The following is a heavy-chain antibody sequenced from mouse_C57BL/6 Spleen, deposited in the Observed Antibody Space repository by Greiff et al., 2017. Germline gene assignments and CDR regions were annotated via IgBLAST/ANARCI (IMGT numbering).Heavy chain of an antibody. CDR2: IYPSDSET. CDR3: ARKGYYGGYFDV. J-gene: IGHJ1*03. V-gene: IGHV1-61*01. CDR1: GYTFTSYW. Sequence: QVQLKQPGAELVRPGSSVKLSCKASGYTFTSYWMDWVKQRPGQGLEWIGNIYPSDSETHYNQKFKDKATLTVDKSSSTAYMQLSSLTSEDSAVYYSARKGYYGGYFDVWGTGTTVTVSS. D-gene: IGHD1-1*01.